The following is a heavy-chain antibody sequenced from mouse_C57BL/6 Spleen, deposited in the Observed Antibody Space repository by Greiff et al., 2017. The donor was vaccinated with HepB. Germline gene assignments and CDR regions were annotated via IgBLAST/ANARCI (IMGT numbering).Heavy chain of an antibody. CDR3: ARVGGSIDWYFDV. CDR2: INYDGSST. D-gene: IGHD1-1*01. V-gene: IGHV5-16*01. Sequence: EVKLEESEGGLVQPGSSMKLSCTASGFTFSDYYMAWVRQVPEKGLEWVANINYDGSSTYYLDSLKSRFIISRDNAKNILYLQMSSLKSEDTATYYCARVGGSIDWYFDVWGTGTTVTVSS. J-gene: IGHJ1*03. CDR1: GFTFSDYY.